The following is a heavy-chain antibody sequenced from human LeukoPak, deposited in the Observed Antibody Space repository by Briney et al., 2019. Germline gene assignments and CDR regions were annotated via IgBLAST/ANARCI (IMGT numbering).Heavy chain of an antibody. CDR2: ITGRGDET. J-gene: IGHJ5*02. V-gene: IGHV3-23*01. D-gene: IGHD6-13*01. CDR3: AKGAAAGLVDWFDP. Sequence: GGSLRLSCAASGFIFSNYALMWVRQAPGKGLEWVSSITGRGDETFYADSVKGRFSLSRDNSKNMLYLQMYSLGAEETAIYYCAKGAAAGLVDWFDPWGQGTLVTVSS. CDR1: GFIFSNYA.